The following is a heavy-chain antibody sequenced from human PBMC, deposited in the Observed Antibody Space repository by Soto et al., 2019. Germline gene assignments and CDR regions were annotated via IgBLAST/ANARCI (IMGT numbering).Heavy chain of an antibody. Sequence: EVQLVESGGGLVKPGGSLRLSCAASGFTFSSYSMNWVRQAPGKGLEWVSYISSSSSYIYYADSVKGRFTISRDNAKNSLYLQMNSLRAEDTAVYYCARDRSTYSDFWSGYVDYYYYMDVWGKGTTVTVSS. CDR3: ARDRSTYSDFWSGYVDYYYYMDV. D-gene: IGHD3-3*01. CDR2: ISSSSSYI. J-gene: IGHJ6*03. CDR1: GFTFSSYS. V-gene: IGHV3-21*01.